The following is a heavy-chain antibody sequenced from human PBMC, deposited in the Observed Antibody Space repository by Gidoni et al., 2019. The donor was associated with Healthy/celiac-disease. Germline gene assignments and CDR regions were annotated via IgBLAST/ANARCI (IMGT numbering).Heavy chain of an antibody. D-gene: IGHD6-19*01. V-gene: IGHV3-9*01. Sequence: EVQLVESGGGLVQPGRSLRLSCAASGFTFDDYAMHWVRQAPGKGLEWVSGISWNSGSIGYADSVKGRFTISRDNAKNSLYLQMNSLRAEDTALYYCAKAGEAVAGPVKFWGQGTMVTVSS. CDR3: AKAGEAVAGPVKF. CDR1: GFTFDDYA. CDR2: ISWNSGSI. J-gene: IGHJ3*01.